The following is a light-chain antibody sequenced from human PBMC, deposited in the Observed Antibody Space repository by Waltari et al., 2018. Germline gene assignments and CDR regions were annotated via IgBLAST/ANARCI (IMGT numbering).Light chain of an antibody. J-gene: IGLJ2*01. Sequence: QSALTQPPSASGSPGQSVTISCTGTSSDVGAYKYGSWYQQHPGKAPNLLIYEVSKRASGVPDRFSGSKSGNTASLTVSGLQAEDEADYYCASRGASKVFGGGTKLTVL. CDR1: SSDVGAYKY. V-gene: IGLV2-8*01. CDR2: EVS. CDR3: ASRGASKV.